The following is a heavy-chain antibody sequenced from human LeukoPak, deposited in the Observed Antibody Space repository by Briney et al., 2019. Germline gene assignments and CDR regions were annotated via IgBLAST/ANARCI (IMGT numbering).Heavy chain of an antibody. J-gene: IGHJ4*02. Sequence: SETLSLTCAVSGGSISGHYWSWIRQPPAKGLEWVGYVYYSGETNYNPSLKSRVTISVDTSKNQFSLKLTSVTAADTAVYYCARLQGDSTAIFDYWGQGILVSVSS. D-gene: IGHD2-21*01. CDR3: ARLQGDSTAIFDY. V-gene: IGHV4-59*11. CDR2: VYYSGET. CDR1: GGSISGHY.